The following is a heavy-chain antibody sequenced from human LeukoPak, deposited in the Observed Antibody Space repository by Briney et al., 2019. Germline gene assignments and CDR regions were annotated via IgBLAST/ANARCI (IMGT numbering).Heavy chain of an antibody. V-gene: IGHV4-38-2*02. Sequence: PETPSHTPVVPGYSLSSAYSWGWIRQPPGKGREWIQSIYHSGSNYYNPSLKSRVTTSVDTSNTQFSLRMNFVTAAATAVYYSAREDYDSSGYYRPYWGQGHLATVAS. CDR1: GYSLSSAYS. CDR3: AREDYDSSGYYRPY. D-gene: IGHD3-22*01. CDR2: IYHSGSN. J-gene: IGHJ4*02.